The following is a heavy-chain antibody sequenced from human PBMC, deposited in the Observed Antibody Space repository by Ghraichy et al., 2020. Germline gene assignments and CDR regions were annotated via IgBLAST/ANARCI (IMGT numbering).Heavy chain of an antibody. Sequence: ASVKVSCKASGYTFTSYGISWVRQAPGQGLEWMGWISAYNGNTNYAQKLQGRVTMTTDTSTSTAYMELRSLRSDDTAVYYCARDVMFRIYGGDAFDIWGQGTMVTVSS. J-gene: IGHJ3*02. D-gene: IGHD4-23*01. CDR1: GYTFTSYG. CDR2: ISAYNGNT. CDR3: ARDVMFRIYGGDAFDI. V-gene: IGHV1-18*01.